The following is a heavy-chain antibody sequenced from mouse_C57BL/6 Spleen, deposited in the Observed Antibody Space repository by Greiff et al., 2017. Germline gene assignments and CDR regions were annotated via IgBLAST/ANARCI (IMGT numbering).Heavy chain of an antibody. CDR1: GYTFTDYY. CDR2: INPYNGGT. Sequence: VQLQQSGPVLVKPGASVKMSCKASGYTFTDYYMNWVKQSHGKSLEWIGVINPYNGGTSYNQKFKGKATLTVDKSSSTAYMELNSLTSEDSAVYYCARPHYYYGSSDNFDYWGQGTTLTGSS. CDR3: ARPHYYYGSSDNFDY. D-gene: IGHD1-1*01. V-gene: IGHV1-19*01. J-gene: IGHJ2*01.